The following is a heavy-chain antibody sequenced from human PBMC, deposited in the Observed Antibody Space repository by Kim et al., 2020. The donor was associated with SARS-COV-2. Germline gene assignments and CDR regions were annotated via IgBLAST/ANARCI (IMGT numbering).Heavy chain of an antibody. CDR1: GGSIRSHF. CDR2: IYYSGST. J-gene: IGHJ4*02. V-gene: IGHV4-59*11. D-gene: IGHD3-22*01. Sequence: SETLSLTCTVSGGSIRSHFWSWIRQPPGKELEWIAYIYYSGSTNYNPSLKSRVSISVDTSKNQFSLNLRSVTAADTAVYYCASLYESNGYSPSYYFDYWGQGTLVTVSS. CDR3: ASLYESNGYSPSYYFDY.